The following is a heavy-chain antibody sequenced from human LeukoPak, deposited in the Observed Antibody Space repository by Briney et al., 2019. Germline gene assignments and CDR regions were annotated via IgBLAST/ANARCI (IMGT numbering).Heavy chain of an antibody. CDR3: ARVRYYFDY. J-gene: IGHJ4*02. V-gene: IGHV4-39*07. CDR2: IYYSGST. CDR1: GGSISSSSYY. Sequence: SSETLSLTCTVSGGSISSSSYYWGWIRQPPGKGLEWIGTIYYSGSTYYNPSLKSRVTISVDTSKNQFSLKLSSVTAADTAVYYCARVRYYFDYWGQGTLVTVSS. D-gene: IGHD4-17*01.